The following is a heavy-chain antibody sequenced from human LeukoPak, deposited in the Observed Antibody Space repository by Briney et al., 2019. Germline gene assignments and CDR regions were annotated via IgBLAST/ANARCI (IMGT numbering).Heavy chain of an antibody. J-gene: IGHJ4*02. V-gene: IGHV3-30*18. CDR2: ISTDESKN. CDR1: GFTFSSCA. CDR3: AKGGIVATIFYY. Sequence: GGSLRLSCAASGFTFSSCAMHWVRQALGKGLEWVAVISTDESKNYYADSVKGRFTISRDNSKNTLYLQMNSLRAEDTAVYYCAKGGIVATIFYYWGQGTLVTVSS. D-gene: IGHD5-12*01.